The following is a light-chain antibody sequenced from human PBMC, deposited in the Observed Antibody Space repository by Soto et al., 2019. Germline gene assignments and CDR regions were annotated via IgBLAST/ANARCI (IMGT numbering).Light chain of an antibody. Sequence: QSVLTQPPSVSGAPGQRVTISCTGSSSNIGAGYDVHWYQQLPGTAPKLLIYGNSNRPSGVPDRFSGSKSDTSASLAITGLQAEDEADYYCQSYDSSLSGSIFGGGTNLTVL. J-gene: IGLJ2*01. CDR1: SSNIGAGYD. CDR2: GNS. CDR3: QSYDSSLSGSI. V-gene: IGLV1-40*01.